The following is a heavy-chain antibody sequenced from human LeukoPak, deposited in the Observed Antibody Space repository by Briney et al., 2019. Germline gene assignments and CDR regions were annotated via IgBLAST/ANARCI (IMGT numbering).Heavy chain of an antibody. J-gene: IGHJ4*02. D-gene: IGHD3-22*01. CDR1: GCTFSSYA. Sequence: ASVKVSCKASGCTFSSYAISWVRQAPGQGLEWMGGISRIFDRANYAEKFQGRVTITTDESTSTAYMELSSLRSEDTAVYYCASRPYDSSGYYYIPFDYWGQGTLVTVSS. V-gene: IGHV1-69*05. CDR3: ASRPYDSSGYYYIPFDY. CDR2: ISRIFDRA.